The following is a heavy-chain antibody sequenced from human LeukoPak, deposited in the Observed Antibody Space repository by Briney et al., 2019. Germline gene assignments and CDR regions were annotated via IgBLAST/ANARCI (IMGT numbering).Heavy chain of an antibody. D-gene: IGHD1/OR15-1a*01. CDR2: ISGSGGST. Sequence: PGGSLRLSCAASGFTFSSYAMSWVRQAPGKGLEWVSAISGSGGSTYYADSVGGRFTISRDNSRNSLYLQMNSLRAEDTAVYYCARDNNGDYWGQGTLVTVSS. V-gene: IGHV3-23*01. CDR3: ARDNNGDY. CDR1: GFTFSSYA. J-gene: IGHJ4*02.